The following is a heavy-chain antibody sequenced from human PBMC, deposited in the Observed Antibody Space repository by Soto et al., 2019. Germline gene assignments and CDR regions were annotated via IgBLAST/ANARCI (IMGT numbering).Heavy chain of an antibody. CDR1: GFTFSSYG. CDR3: ARVTAVAGHGMDV. V-gene: IGHV3-33*01. CDR2: IWYDGSNK. J-gene: IGHJ6*02. Sequence: QVQLVESGGGVVQPGKSLRLSCAASGFTFSSYGMHWVRQAPGKGLEWVGLIWYDGSNKYYAESVKGRFTISRDNSKKTLYLQMNSLRAEDTAVYYCARVTAVAGHGMDVWGQGTTVTVSS. D-gene: IGHD6-19*01.